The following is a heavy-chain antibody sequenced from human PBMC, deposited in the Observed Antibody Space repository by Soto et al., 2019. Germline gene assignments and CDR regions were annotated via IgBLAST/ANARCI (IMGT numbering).Heavy chain of an antibody. CDR1: GGSINSGVYY. CDR3: ARTYGDFDAFDI. CDR2: IFYSGTT. Sequence: QMQLQESGPGLVKPSQTLSLTCTVSGGSINSGVYYWSWIRQHPGKGVEWIGNIFYSGTTNYAPSLRSRVFLSVDTSKNQFSLKLSSVTAADSAVYYCARTYGDFDAFDIWGQGSMVTVS. V-gene: IGHV4-31*03. J-gene: IGHJ3*02. D-gene: IGHD4-17*01.